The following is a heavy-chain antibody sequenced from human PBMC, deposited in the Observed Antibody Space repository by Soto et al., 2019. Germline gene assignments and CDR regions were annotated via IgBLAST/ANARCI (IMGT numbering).Heavy chain of an antibody. CDR3: ARIRRYSFPTSDDLDS. CDR1: GGTFYTYT. J-gene: IGHJ4*02. D-gene: IGHD5-18*01. V-gene: IGHV1-69*15. Sequence: QVQLVQSGAEVRKPGSSVQVSCKASGGTFYTYTFSWVRQAPGQGLEWMGSITPIYPTTNYAEKFQGRLTVTADGSTNTAYMELNSLTSEDTAVYYCARIRRYSFPTSDDLDSWGQGTLVTVSS. CDR2: ITPIYPTT.